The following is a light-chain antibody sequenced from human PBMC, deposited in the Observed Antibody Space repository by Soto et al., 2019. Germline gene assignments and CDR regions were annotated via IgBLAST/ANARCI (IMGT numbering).Light chain of an antibody. CDR1: GSDVGRYNY. CDR2: DVS. J-gene: IGLJ1*01. V-gene: IGLV2-14*01. Sequence: QSALTQPASVSGSPGQSNTISCTGTGSDVGRYNYVSWYQQYPGKAPKLTIYDVSNRPLGVSNRFSGSKSGNTASLTISGLQAEDEADYYCCSSTSSSPYVFGTGTKLTVL. CDR3: CSSTSSSPYV.